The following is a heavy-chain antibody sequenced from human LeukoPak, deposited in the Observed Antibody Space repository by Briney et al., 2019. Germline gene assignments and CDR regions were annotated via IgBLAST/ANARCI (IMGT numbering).Heavy chain of an antibody. V-gene: IGHV1-18*01. Sequence: ASVTVSCKASGYTFTSYGINWVRQAPGQGLEWMGWISAYNGNTIYAQKFQGRVTMTTDTSTSTAYMELRSLRSDDTAVYYCARSPGIAAAGTLYYFDYWGQGTLVTVSS. D-gene: IGHD6-13*01. CDR1: GYTFTSYG. J-gene: IGHJ4*02. CDR2: ISAYNGNT. CDR3: ARSPGIAAAGTLYYFDY.